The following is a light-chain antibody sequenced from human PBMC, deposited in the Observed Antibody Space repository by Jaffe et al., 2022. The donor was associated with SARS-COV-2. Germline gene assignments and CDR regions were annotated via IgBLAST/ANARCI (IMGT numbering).Light chain of an antibody. CDR1: RSNIGSNY. J-gene: IGLJ2*01. CDR3: ASWDDSLSGVV. V-gene: IGLV1-47*01. CDR2: SNS. Sequence: QAVLTQPPSASGTPGQRVTISCSGTRSNIGSNYVYWYQQFPGTAPKLLIYSNSQRPSGVPDRFSGSKSGTSASLVISGLRSEEEADYYCASWDDSLSGVVFGGGTKLTVL.